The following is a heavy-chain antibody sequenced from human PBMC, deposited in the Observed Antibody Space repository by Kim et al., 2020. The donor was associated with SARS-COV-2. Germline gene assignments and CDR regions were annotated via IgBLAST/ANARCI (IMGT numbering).Heavy chain of an antibody. Sequence: ASVKVSCKASGYTFTSYDINWVRQATGQGLEWMGWMNPNSGNTGYAQKFQGRVTMTRNTSISTAYMELSSLRSEDTAVYYCATRVGARYPIDYWGQGTLVTVSS. CDR3: ATRVGARYPIDY. D-gene: IGHD1-26*01. CDR1: GYTFTSYD. CDR2: MNPNSGNT. V-gene: IGHV1-8*01. J-gene: IGHJ4*02.